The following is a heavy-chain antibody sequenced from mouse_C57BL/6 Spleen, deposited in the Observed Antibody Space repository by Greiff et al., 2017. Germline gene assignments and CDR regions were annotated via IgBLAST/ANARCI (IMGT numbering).Heavy chain of an antibody. D-gene: IGHD1-1*01. CDR2: IWSGGST. CDR3: ASSLGFAY. V-gene: IGHV2-2*01. CDR1: GFSLTSYG. Sequence: VQLQQSGPGLVQPSQCLSITCTVSGFSLTSYGVHWVRQSPGKGLEWLGVIWSGGSTDYKAACISRLSISKDNSKSQVFFKMNSLQADDTAMYYCASSLGFAYWGQGTLVTVSA. J-gene: IGHJ3*01.